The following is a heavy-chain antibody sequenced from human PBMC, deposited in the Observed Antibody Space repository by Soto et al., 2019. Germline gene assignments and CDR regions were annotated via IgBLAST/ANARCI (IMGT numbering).Heavy chain of an antibody. D-gene: IGHD6-6*01. J-gene: IGHJ6*02. CDR1: GYNFAGYW. Sequence: PGESLKISCKGSGYNFAGYWIAWVRRMPGKGLELMGIIYPGDSDTRYSPSCQGQVTSSADTAIRTAYLQWSSLKASDTAMYYCARSKVAARADGMDVWGQGTTVTVSS. CDR2: IYPGDSDT. V-gene: IGHV5-51*01. CDR3: ARSKVAARADGMDV.